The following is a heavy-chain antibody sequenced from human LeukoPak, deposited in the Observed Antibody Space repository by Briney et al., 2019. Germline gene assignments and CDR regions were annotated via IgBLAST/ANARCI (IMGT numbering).Heavy chain of an antibody. CDR2: ISSSSSYI. J-gene: IGHJ5*02. CDR3: ARHLNSSWLQLDWWFDP. V-gene: IGHV3-21*01. D-gene: IGHD5-24*01. CDR1: GFTFSSYS. Sequence: GGSLRLSCAASGFTFSSYSMNWVRQAPGKGLEWVSSISSSSSYIYYADSVKGRFTISRDNAKNSLYLQMNSLRAEDTAVYYCARHLNSSWLQLDWWFDPWGQGTLVTVSS.